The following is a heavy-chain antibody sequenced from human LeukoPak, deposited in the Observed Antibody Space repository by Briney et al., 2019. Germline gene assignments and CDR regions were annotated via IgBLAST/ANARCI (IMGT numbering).Heavy chain of an antibody. CDR2: ISYDGSNK. V-gene: IGHV3-30*03. Sequence: GGSLRLSCAASGFTFSSYGMHWVRQAPGKGLEWVAVISYDGSNKYYADSVKGRFTISRDNSKNTLYLQMNSLRAEDTAVYYCARDSSEWFGELLHGFDYWGQGTLVTVSS. J-gene: IGHJ4*02. CDR1: GFTFSSYG. D-gene: IGHD3-10*01. CDR3: ARDSSEWFGELLHGFDY.